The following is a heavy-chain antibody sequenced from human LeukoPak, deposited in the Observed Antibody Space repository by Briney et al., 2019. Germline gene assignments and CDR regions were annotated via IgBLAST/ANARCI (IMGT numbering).Heavy chain of an antibody. D-gene: IGHD3-3*01. CDR3: ARPPALLYDFWSGYYDYFDY. V-gene: IGHV1-46*01. CDR1: GYTFTSYY. CDR2: INPSGGST. J-gene: IGHJ4*02. Sequence: ASVNVSCTASGYTFTSYYMHWVRQAPGQGLEWMGIINPSGGSTSYAQTFQGRVTMNRDTYTSTVYMELSSLSSEDTAVYYCARPPALLYDFWSGYYDYFDYWGQGTLVTVSS.